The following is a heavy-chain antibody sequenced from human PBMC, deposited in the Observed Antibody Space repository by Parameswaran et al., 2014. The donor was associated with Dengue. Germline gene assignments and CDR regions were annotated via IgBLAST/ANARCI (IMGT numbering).Heavy chain of an antibody. CDR3: AKYLGRTMMVVVINTRDGFDM. V-gene: IGHV3-23*01. D-gene: IGHD3-22*01. J-gene: IGHJ3*02. Sequence: VRQAPGKGLEWVSVISGSGGTTFYADSVKGRFTISRDNSKNTLYLQMNSLRAEDTAVYYCAKYLGRTMMVVVINTRDGFDMWGQGTMVTVSS. CDR2: ISGSGGTT.